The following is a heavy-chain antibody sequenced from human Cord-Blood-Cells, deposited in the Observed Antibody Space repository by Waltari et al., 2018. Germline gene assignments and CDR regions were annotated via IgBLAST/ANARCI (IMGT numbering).Heavy chain of an antibody. D-gene: IGHD2-2*01. CDR2: INHSGST. J-gene: IGHJ6*03. CDR1: GGSFSGYY. CDR3: ARGVVPEYYMDV. Sequence: QVQLQQWGAGLLKPSETLSLTCAVYGGSFSGYYWSWIRQPPGKGLEWIGEINHSGSTNYNPSLKSRVTISVDTSKNQFSLKLSSVTAADTAVYYCARGVVPEYYMDVWGKGTTVTVSS. V-gene: IGHV4-34*01.